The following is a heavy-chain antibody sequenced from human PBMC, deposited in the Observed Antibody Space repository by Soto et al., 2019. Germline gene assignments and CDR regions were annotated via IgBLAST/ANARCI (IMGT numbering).Heavy chain of an antibody. V-gene: IGHV3-23*01. D-gene: IGHD3-10*01. CDR3: YLYAKNGSGYNWSDL. J-gene: IGHJ5*02. Sequence: GGFLRLSCAASGFTFSSYAMSWVRQAPGKGLEWVSAITSSGGSTYYADSVKGRFTISRDNSKNTLSLQMNSLRAEDTAVYYCYLYAKNGSGYNWSDLWGQGTMVSVSS. CDR2: ITSSGGST. CDR1: GFTFSSYA.